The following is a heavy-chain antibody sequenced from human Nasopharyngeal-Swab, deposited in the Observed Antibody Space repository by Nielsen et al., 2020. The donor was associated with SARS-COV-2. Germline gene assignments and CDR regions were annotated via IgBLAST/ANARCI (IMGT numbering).Heavy chain of an antibody. CDR1: GGSISSSGYY. D-gene: IGHD3-10*01. J-gene: IGHJ6*02. V-gene: IGHV4-39*07. CDR3: ARRSREYYYGSGSYYNGYYYGMDV. Sequence: SETLSLTCTVSGGSISSSGYYWSWIRQPPGKGLEWIGEINHSGSTNYNPSLKSRVTISVDKSKNQFSLKLSSVTAADTAVYYCARRSREYYYGSGSYYNGYYYGMDVWGQGTTVTVSS. CDR2: INHSGST.